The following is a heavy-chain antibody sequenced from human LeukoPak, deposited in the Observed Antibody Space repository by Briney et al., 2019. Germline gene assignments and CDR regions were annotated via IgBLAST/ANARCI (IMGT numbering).Heavy chain of an antibody. D-gene: IGHD4-17*01. CDR2: VAYGGDT. CDR1: GASITNSRYY. V-gene: IGHV4-39*01. J-gene: IGHJ4*02. Sequence: SETLSLTCTVSGASITNSRYYWGWLRQPPGKGLEWIGNVAYGGDTYYSPSLRSRITISEDTSNNQFSLLLTSVTAADTAVYYCARATGFCDYGENFYFDSWGQGTLVTVSS. CDR3: ARATGFCDYGENFYFDS.